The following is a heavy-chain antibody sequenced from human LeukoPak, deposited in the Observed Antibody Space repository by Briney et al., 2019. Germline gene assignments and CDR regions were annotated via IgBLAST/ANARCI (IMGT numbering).Heavy chain of an antibody. CDR1: VGTFSSYA. CDR3: VFTAGSGSYYSLGYYGMDV. J-gene: IGHJ6*04. V-gene: IGHV1-69*13. CDR2: IIPIFVTA. Sequence: ASVKVSCKASVGTFSSYAISSVRQAPGQGLEWMGGIIPIFVTANYAQKFQGRVTITADESTRTAYMELSSLRSEDTAVYYCVFTAGSGSYYSLGYYGMDVWGKGTAVSVSS. D-gene: IGHD3-10*01.